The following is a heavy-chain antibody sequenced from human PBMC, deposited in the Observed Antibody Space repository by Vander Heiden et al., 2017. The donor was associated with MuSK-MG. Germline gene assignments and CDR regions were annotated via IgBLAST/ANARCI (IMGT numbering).Heavy chain of an antibody. CDR1: GFSFHDYA. CDR2: IASQAYGGTP. CDR3: TRFNAYYFEENPYYYDY. D-gene: IGHD1-26*01. J-gene: IGHJ4*02. V-gene: IGHV3-49*04. Sequence: EVQLMESGGGLVQPGRSLRLSCTGSGFSFHDYAMSWVRQAPGKGLEWVGFIASQAYGGTPKDAASVKDRFTISRDDSKSIAYLEMNSLESEDTAVYYCTRFNAYYFEENPYYYDYWGPGTLVTVSS.